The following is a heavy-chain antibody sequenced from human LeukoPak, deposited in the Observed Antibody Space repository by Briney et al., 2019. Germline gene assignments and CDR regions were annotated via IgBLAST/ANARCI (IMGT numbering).Heavy chain of an antibody. D-gene: IGHD6-13*01. CDR1: GYTFTSYD. Sequence: ASVKVSCKASGYTFTSYDINWVRQATGQGLEWMGWMNPNSGNTGYAQKFQGRVTMTRNTSISTAYMEPSSLRSEDTAVYYCARALRTAAARFDYWGQGTLVTVSS. V-gene: IGHV1-8*01. CDR2: MNPNSGNT. J-gene: IGHJ4*02. CDR3: ARALRTAAARFDY.